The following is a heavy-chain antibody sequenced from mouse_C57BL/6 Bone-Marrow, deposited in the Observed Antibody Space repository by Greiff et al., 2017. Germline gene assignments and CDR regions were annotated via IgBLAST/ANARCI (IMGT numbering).Heavy chain of an antibody. Sequence: EVKLQESGGGLVKPGGSLKLSCAASGFTFSSYAMSWVRQTPEKRLEWVATISDGGSYTYYPDNVKGRFTISRDNAKNNLYLQMSHLKSEDTAMYYWARDRDWAFAYWGQGTLVTVSA. V-gene: IGHV5-4*01. CDR3: ARDRDWAFAY. CDR2: ISDGGSYT. D-gene: IGHD4-1*01. CDR1: GFTFSSYA. J-gene: IGHJ3*01.